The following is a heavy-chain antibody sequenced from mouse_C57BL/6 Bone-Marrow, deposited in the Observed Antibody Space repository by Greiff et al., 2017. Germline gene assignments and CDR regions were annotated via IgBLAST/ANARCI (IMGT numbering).Heavy chain of an antibody. CDR2: IYPSDSET. CDR3: ARGGLRLQGWFAY. J-gene: IGHJ3*01. V-gene: IGHV1-61*01. Sequence: QVQLKQPGAELVRPGSSVKLSCKASGYTFTSYWMDWVKQRPGQGLEWIGNIYPSDSETHYNQKFKDKATLTVDKSSSTAYMQLSSLTSEDSAVYYCARGGLRLQGWFAYWGQGTLVTVSA. CDR1: GYTFTSYW. D-gene: IGHD3-2*02.